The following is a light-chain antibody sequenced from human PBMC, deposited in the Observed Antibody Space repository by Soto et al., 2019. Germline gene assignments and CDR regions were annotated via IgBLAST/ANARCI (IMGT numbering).Light chain of an antibody. CDR1: QSISSW. CDR2: DAS. Sequence: DIQLTQSPSTLSGCVGDSVTITCLASQSISSWLAWYQQKPGKAPKLLMYDASSLESGVPSRFSGSGSGTEFTLTISSLQPDDFATYYCQQYGTYLWTFGQGTKVDI. V-gene: IGKV1-5*01. CDR3: QQYGTYLWT. J-gene: IGKJ1*01.